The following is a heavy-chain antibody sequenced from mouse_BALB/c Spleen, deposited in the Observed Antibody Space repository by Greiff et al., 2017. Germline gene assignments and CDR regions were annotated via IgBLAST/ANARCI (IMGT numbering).Heavy chain of an antibody. CDR1: GFTFSSYT. V-gene: IGHV5-6-4*01. CDR3: TRDGGRITTRAMDY. D-gene: IGHD2-4*01. CDR2: ISSGGSYT. Sequence: EVKLVESGGGLVKPGGSLKLSCAASGFTFSSYTMSWVRQTPEKRLEWVATISSGGSYTYYPDSVKGRFTISRDNAKNTLYLQMSSLKSEDTDMYYSTRDGGRITTRAMDYWGQGTSVTVSS. J-gene: IGHJ4*01.